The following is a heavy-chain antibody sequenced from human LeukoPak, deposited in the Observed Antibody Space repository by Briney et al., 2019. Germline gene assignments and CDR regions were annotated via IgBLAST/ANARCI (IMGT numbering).Heavy chain of an antibody. V-gene: IGHV1-2*02. Sequence: ASVKVSCKASVYTFTGYYMHWVRQAPGQGLEWMGLINPNSGGTNYAQKFQGRVTMTRYTSISTADMDLSRLRSDDTAVYYCAREGLGREIDIWGQGTMVTVSS. CDR2: INPNSGGT. CDR1: VYTFTGYY. J-gene: IGHJ3*02. D-gene: IGHD3-10*01. CDR3: AREGLGREIDI.